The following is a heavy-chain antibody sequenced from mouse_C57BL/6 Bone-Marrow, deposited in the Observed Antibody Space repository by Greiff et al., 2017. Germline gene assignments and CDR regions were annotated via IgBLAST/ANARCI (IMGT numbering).Heavy chain of an antibody. CDR3: ARGGLRRGTRQVDV. D-gene: IGHD2-4*01. Sequence: VQLQQSGAELVKPGASVKISCKASGYAFSSYWMNWVKQRPGKGLEWIGQIYPGDGDTNYNGKFKGKATLTADKSSSTAYMQLSSLTSEDSAVYFCARGGLRRGTRQVDVWGTGTTVTVSS. V-gene: IGHV1-80*01. J-gene: IGHJ1*03. CDR2: IYPGDGDT. CDR1: GYAFSSYW.